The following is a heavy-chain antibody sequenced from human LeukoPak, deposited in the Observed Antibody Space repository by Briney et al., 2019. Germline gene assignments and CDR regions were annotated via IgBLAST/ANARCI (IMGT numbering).Heavy chain of an antibody. CDR2: IYYSGST. V-gene: IGHV4-59*01. Sequence: SETLSLTCTVSGGSISSYYWSWIRQPPGKGLEWIGYIYYSGSTNYNPSLKSRVTISVDTSKNQFSLKLSSVTAADTAVYYCARGVYDFWSGYLNWFDPWDQGTLVTVSS. CDR1: GGSISSYY. J-gene: IGHJ5*02. D-gene: IGHD3-3*01. CDR3: ARGVYDFWSGYLNWFDP.